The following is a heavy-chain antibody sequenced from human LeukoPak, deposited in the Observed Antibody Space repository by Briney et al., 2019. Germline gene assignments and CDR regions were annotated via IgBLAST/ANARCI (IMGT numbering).Heavy chain of an antibody. Sequence: TLSLTCPVSGGSISNYYYWTWIRQPPGKALEWLAVIYWDDDKRYSPSLKSRLTITKDTSKNQVVLTMTNMDPVDTATYYCALSPDIAAAGIMSWFDPWGQGTLVTVSS. D-gene: IGHD6-13*01. CDR1: GGSISNYY. CDR3: ALSPDIAAAGIMSWFDP. V-gene: IGHV2-5*08. CDR2: IYWDDDK. J-gene: IGHJ5*02.